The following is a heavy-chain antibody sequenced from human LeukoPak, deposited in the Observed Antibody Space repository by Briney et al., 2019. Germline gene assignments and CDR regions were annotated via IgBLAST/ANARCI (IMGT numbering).Heavy chain of an antibody. Sequence: PGGSLRLSCVASGFTFDDYAMYWVRQVPGKGLEWVSGINWNSDTIDYADSVKGRFTISKDNAKNSLYLQMNSLRAEDTALYHCARNNGMDVWGQGTTVIVSS. J-gene: IGHJ6*02. CDR1: GFTFDDYA. CDR3: ARNNGMDV. V-gene: IGHV3-9*01. CDR2: INWNSDTI.